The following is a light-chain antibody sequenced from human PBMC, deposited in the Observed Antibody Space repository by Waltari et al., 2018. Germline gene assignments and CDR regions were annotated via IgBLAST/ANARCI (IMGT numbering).Light chain of an antibody. CDR2: GTS. CDR1: QSVSRA. J-gene: IGKJ1*01. Sequence: EIVLTQSPGSLSSSPGERVTLSCRASQSVSRALAWYQQKPGQAPGLLIFGTSNRATGIPDRFNGSGSETDFSLTISRLEPEDFAVYYCQHYVRLPATFGRGTKVEIK. CDR3: QHYVRLPAT. V-gene: IGKV3-20*01.